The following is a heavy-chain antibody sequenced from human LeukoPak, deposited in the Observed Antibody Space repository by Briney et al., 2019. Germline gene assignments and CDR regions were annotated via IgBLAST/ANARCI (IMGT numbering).Heavy chain of an antibody. CDR3: AREGYCSSTSCDNDAFDI. CDR2: ISAYNGNT. Sequence: ASVKVSCTASGYTFTSYGISWVRQAPGQGLEWMGWISAYNGNTNYAQKLQGRVTMTTDTSTSTAYMELRSLRSEDTAVYYCAREGYCSSTSCDNDAFDIWGQGTMVTVSS. CDR1: GYTFTSYG. V-gene: IGHV1-18*01. D-gene: IGHD2-2*02. J-gene: IGHJ3*02.